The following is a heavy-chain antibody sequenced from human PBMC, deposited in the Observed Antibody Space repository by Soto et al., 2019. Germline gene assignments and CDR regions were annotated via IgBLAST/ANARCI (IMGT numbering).Heavy chain of an antibody. D-gene: IGHD3-10*01. V-gene: IGHV4-34*01. Sequence: SETLSLTCAVYGGSFSGYYWSWIRQPPGKGLEWIGEINHSGSTNYNPSLKIRVTISVDTSKNQFSLKLSSVTAADTAVYYCARSGFGELSPWGQGTLVTVSS. J-gene: IGHJ4*02. CDR2: INHSGST. CDR3: ARSGFGELSP. CDR1: GGSFSGYY.